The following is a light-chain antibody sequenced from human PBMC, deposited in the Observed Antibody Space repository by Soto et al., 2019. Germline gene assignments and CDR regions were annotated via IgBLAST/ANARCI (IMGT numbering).Light chain of an antibody. V-gene: IGKV4-1*01. CDR1: QTISYTSINKTY. J-gene: IGKJ4*01. CDR2: WAS. Sequence: DIVMTQSPDSLAVSLGERATISCKSSQTISYTSINKTYLAWYQQRPGQPPKLLIYWASIRGSGVPDRLSGSGSGTDFTLTISSLQNEDVEVYYCQQYFSYPLTLGGGTKVDIK. CDR3: QQYFSYPLT.